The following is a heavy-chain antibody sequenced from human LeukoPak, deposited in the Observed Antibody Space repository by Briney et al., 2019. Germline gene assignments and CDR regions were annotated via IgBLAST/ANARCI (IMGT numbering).Heavy chain of an antibody. V-gene: IGHV6-1*01. J-gene: IGHJ3*02. CDR3: ARAPGGDDAFDI. Sequence: SQTFSLTCAISGDSVSSNSATCDWIRQSPSRGLEWLGGTYYRSKWYTDYAVSVKSRITINPDTSKNQFSLQLSSVTPEDTAVYYCARAPGGDDAFDIWGQGTMVTVSS. CDR1: GDSVSSNSAT. CDR2: TYYRSKWYT. D-gene: IGHD7-27*01.